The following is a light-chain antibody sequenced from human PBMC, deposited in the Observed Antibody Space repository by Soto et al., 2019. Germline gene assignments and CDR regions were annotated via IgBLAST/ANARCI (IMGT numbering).Light chain of an antibody. CDR2: DVS. CDR1: SSDVGGYNY. Sequence: QSVLTQPASVSGSLGQSITISCTGTSSDVGGYNYGSWYQHHPGKAPKLMIYDVSNRPSRVSNRFSGSKSGNTASLANSGLQAEDEADYYCSSYTSSSTLVVFGGGTKLTVL. J-gene: IGLJ2*01. CDR3: SSYTSSSTLVV. V-gene: IGLV2-14*03.